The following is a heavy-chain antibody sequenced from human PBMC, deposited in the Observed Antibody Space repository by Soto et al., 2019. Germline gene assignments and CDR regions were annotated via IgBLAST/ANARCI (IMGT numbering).Heavy chain of an antibody. CDR2: ISGSGGST. Sequence: PGGSLRLSCAASGFTFSSYAMSWVRQAPGKGLEWVSAISGSGGSTYYADSVKGRFTISRDNSKNTLYLQMNSLRAEDTAVYYCARDARRIAARPAHFDYWGQGTLVTVSS. V-gene: IGHV3-23*01. CDR1: GFTFSSYA. CDR3: ARDARRIAARPAHFDY. D-gene: IGHD6-6*01. J-gene: IGHJ4*02.